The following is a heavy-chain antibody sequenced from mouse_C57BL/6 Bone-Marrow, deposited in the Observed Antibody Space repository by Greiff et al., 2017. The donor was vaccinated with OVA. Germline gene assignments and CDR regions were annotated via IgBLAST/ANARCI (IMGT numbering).Heavy chain of an antibody. CDR1: EYDFPSHD. J-gene: IGHJ4*01. CDR3: ARLSNYCYARDY. CDR2: INRDGGST. D-gene: IGHD2-5*01. Sequence: EVQLLESGAGLVQPGASLKLSCESNEYDFPSHDMSWVRKTPEKRLELVAAINRDGGSTYYPDTLEKRSIITRDKSTRTLYLQLSSLTSEDSALYDCARLSNYCYARDYWGQGTSVTVSS. V-gene: IGHV5-2*01.